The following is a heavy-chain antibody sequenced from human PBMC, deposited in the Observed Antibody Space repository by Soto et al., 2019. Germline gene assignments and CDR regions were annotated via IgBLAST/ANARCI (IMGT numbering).Heavy chain of an antibody. CDR1: GYTFTSYD. CDR3: ERGLTPSHRRSLRNYYYHGMDV. Sequence: ASVKVSCKASGYTFTSYDINWVRQATGQGLEWMGWMNPNSGNTGYAQKFQGRVTMTRNTSISTAYMELSSLRSEDTAVYYCERGLTPSHRRSLRNYYYHGMDVWGQGTTVTVSS. CDR2: MNPNSGNT. J-gene: IGHJ6*02. V-gene: IGHV1-8*01. D-gene: IGHD7-27*01.